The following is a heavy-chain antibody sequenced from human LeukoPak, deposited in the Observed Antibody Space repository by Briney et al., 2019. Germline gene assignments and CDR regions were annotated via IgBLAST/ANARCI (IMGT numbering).Heavy chain of an antibody. CDR1: GFTFSTYS. V-gene: IGHV3-48*01. J-gene: IGHJ4*02. D-gene: IGHD1-26*01. CDR2: ISSSSSTI. Sequence: PGGSLRLSCAASGFTFSTYSMNWVRQAPGKGLEWVSYISSSSSTIYYADSVKGRFTISRDNAKNSLYLQMNSLKAEDTALYYCAKCVVGPNRRGLFDYWGQGTLVTVSS. CDR3: AKCVVGPNRRGLFDY.